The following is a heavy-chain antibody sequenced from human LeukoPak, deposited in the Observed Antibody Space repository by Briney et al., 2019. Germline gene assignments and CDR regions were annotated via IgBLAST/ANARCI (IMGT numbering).Heavy chain of an antibody. Sequence: GGSLRLSCAASGFTFSSYSMTWVRQAPGKGLEWVSSISSSSSYTYYADSVKGRFTISRDNAKNSLYLQMNSLRAEDTAVYYCAGYYYDSSGYRWGQGTLVTVSS. J-gene: IGHJ4*02. D-gene: IGHD3-22*01. CDR1: GFTFSSYS. CDR3: AGYYYDSSGYR. CDR2: ISSSSSYT. V-gene: IGHV3-21*01.